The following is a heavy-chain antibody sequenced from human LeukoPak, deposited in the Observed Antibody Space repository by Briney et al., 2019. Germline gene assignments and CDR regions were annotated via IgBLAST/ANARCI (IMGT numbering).Heavy chain of an antibody. J-gene: IGHJ4*02. Sequence: PGGSLRLSCAASGFTFSDYEMNWVRQAPGKGLEWLSHISISGTTIYYADSVKGRFTISRDNAKNSLSLQMNSLRAEDTAVYYCARGADYHILTGPYDYWGQGTLVTVSS. V-gene: IGHV3-48*03. CDR3: ARGADYHILTGPYDY. CDR2: ISISGTTI. CDR1: GFTFSDYE. D-gene: IGHD3-9*01.